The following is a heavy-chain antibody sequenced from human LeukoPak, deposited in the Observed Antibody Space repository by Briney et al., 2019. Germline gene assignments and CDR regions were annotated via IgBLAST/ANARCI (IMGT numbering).Heavy chain of an antibody. CDR3: AKDEGYIYDKSDDWIAVAGNFDY. V-gene: IGHV1-69*06. Sequence: EASVKVSCKASGGTFSSYAISWVRQAPGQGLEWMGGIIPIFGTANYAQKFQGRVTITADKSTSTAYMELSSLRSEDTAVYYCAKDEGYIYDKSDDWIAVAGNFDYWGQGTLVTVSS. CDR2: IIPIFGTA. CDR1: GGTFSSYA. J-gene: IGHJ4*02. D-gene: IGHD6-19*01.